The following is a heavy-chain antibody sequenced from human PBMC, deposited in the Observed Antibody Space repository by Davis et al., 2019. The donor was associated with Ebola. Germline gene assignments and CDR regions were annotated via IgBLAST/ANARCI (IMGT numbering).Heavy chain of an antibody. CDR2: IYHSGST. CDR3: ARDLRTYYYDSSGYGSQYYFDY. CDR1: GGSISSSNW. D-gene: IGHD3-22*01. V-gene: IGHV4-4*02. J-gene: IGHJ4*02. Sequence: SETLSLTCAVSGGSISSSNWWSWVRQPPGKGLEWIGEIYHSGSTNYNPSLKSRVTISVDKSKNQFSLKLSSVTAADTAVYYCARDLRTYYYDSSGYGSQYYFDYWGQGTLVTVSS.